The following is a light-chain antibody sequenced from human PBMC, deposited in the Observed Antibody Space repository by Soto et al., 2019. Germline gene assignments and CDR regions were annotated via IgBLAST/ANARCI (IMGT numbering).Light chain of an antibody. J-gene: IGKJ1*01. CDR1: QSVASRN. V-gene: IGKV3-20*01. CDR3: QHFGNSLWT. CDR2: RAS. Sequence: EIVLTQSPGTLSLSPGERATLSCRASQSVASRNLAWYQQKSGQAPRLLIYRASSRAIHTPDRFSGSGSGTAFTLTISGLEPADFAVYYCQHFGNSLWTFGQGTKV.